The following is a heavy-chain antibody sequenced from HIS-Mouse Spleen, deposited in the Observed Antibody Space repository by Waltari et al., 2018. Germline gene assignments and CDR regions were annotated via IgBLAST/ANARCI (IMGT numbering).Heavy chain of an antibody. V-gene: IGHV3-21*01. D-gene: IGHD2-8*01. Sequence: EVQLVESGGGLVKPGGSLRPSGAASGFTFSRYSMNWVRQDPGKGLEWVSSISSSSSYIYYADSVKGRFTISRDNAKNSLYLQMNSLRAEDTAVYYCARDSGVSEAFDYWGQGTLVTVSS. J-gene: IGHJ4*02. CDR3: ARDSGVSEAFDY. CDR2: ISSSSSYI. CDR1: GFTFSRYS.